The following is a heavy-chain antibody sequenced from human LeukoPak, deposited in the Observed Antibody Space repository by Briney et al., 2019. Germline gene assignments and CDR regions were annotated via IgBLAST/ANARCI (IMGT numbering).Heavy chain of an antibody. CDR3: AKDSDTYGHRHFDH. CDR2: IGYDGSKI. Sequence: PGGSLRLSCVASGFTFCSYGMQWVRQAPGKGLEWVAFIGYDGSKIYYADSVKGRFTISRDNSKNTVNLQMNSLRVEDTAVYYCAKDSDTYGHRHFDHWGQGTLVTVSS. J-gene: IGHJ4*02. CDR1: GFTFCSYG. V-gene: IGHV3-30*02. D-gene: IGHD2-8*01.